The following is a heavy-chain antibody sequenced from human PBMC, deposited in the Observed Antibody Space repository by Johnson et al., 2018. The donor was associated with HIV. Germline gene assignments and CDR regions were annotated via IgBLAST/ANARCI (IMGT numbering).Heavy chain of an antibody. J-gene: IGHJ3*02. CDR3: ARTNGYYGSGAFDI. D-gene: IGHD3-10*01. V-gene: IGHV3-13*01. CDR1: GFTFSSYD. CDR2: IGTAGDT. Sequence: VLLVESGGGVVQPGRSLRLSCVASGFTFSSYDMHWVRQATGKGLEWVSAIGTAGDTYYPGSVKGRFTISRENAKNSLYLQMNSLRAGDTAVYYCARTNGYYGSGAFDIWGQGTMVTVSS.